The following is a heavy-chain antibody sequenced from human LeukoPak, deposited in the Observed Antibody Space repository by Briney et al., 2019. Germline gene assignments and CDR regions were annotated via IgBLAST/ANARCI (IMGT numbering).Heavy chain of an antibody. D-gene: IGHD3-10*01. CDR3: ARDGNYYGSGSYYNIDY. CDR2: INPKSGDT. Sequence: ASVKVSCKASGYTFSDYYMYWPRQAPGEGLEWMGRINPKSGDTNYAQNFQGRVTMTRDTSMNTAYMELSRLRSDDTAVYFCARDGNYYGSGSYYNIDYWGQGTLVTVSS. V-gene: IGHV1-2*06. CDR1: GYTFSDYY. J-gene: IGHJ4*02.